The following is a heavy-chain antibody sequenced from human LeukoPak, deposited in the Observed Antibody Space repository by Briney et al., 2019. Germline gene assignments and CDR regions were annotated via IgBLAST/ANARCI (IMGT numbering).Heavy chain of an antibody. V-gene: IGHV3-9*03. J-gene: IGHJ4*02. CDR3: AKGGSMATISNYFDY. D-gene: IGHD5-24*01. CDR2: ISWNSGSI. CDR1: GFTFDDYA. Sequence: GGSLRLSCAASGFTFDDYAMHWVRQAPGKGLEWVSGISWNSGSIGYADSVKGRFTISRDNAKNSLYLQMNSLRAEDMALYYCAKGGSMATISNYFDYWGQGTLVTVSS.